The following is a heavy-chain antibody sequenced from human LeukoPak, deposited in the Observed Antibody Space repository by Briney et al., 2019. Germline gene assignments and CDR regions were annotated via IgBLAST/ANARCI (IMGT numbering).Heavy chain of an antibody. Sequence: GGSLRLSCAASGFTFSSYWMSWVRQAPGKGLEWVANIKQDGSEKYYVDSVKGRFTISRDNSKNTLYLQMNSLRAEDTAVYYCARSSRGVDPRKFDYWGQGTLVTVSS. J-gene: IGHJ4*02. CDR2: IKQDGSEK. CDR3: ARSSRGVDPRKFDY. D-gene: IGHD2-15*01. V-gene: IGHV3-7*01. CDR1: GFTFSSYW.